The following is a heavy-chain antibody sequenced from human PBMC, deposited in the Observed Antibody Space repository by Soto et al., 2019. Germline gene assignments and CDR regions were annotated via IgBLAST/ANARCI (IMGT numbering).Heavy chain of an antibody. J-gene: IGHJ4*02. CDR1: GGSISSSSYY. CDR3: AIGVAGNVDY. D-gene: IGHD6-19*01. CDR2: IYYSGST. V-gene: IGHV4-39*01. Sequence: PSETLSLTCTVSGGSISSSSYYWGWIRQPPGKGLEWIGSIYYSGSTYYNPSLKSRVTISVDTSKNQFSLKLSSVTAADTAVYYCAIGVAGNVDYWGQGTLVTVS.